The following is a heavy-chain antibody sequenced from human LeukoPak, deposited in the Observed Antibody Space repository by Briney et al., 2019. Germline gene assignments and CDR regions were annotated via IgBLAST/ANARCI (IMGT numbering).Heavy chain of an antibody. CDR1: GGSIRSYF. CDR3: ARVRYYDGSVVTRKRSYYFDY. CDR2: IDDSGNT. J-gene: IGHJ4*02. D-gene: IGHD3-22*01. V-gene: IGHV4-59*01. Sequence: SETLSLTCSVSGGSIRSYFWSWIRQPAGKGLEWIGYIDDSGNTKYNPSLKNRVTMSVDTSKTQLSLNLRSVTAADTAVYFCARVRYYDGSVVTRKRSYYFDYWGQGTLVTVSS.